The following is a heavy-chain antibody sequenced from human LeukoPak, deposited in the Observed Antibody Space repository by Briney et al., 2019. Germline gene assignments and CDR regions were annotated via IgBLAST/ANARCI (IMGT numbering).Heavy chain of an antibody. CDR2: ISYDGSNK. V-gene: IGHV3-30*04. D-gene: IGHD2-2*01. J-gene: IGHJ6*04. Sequence: PGRSLRLSCAASGFTFSSYAMHWVRQAPGKGLEWVAVISYDGSNKYYADSVKGRFTISRDNSKNTLYLQMNSLRAEDTAVYYCARAPDCSSTSCHYYYYDMDVWGKGTTVAVSS. CDR1: GFTFSSYA. CDR3: ARAPDCSSTSCHYYYYDMDV.